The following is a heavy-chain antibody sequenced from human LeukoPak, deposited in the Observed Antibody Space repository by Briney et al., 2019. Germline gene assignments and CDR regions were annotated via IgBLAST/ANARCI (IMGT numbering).Heavy chain of an antibody. CDR2: ISYDGSNK. Sequence: RGSLRLSCAASGFTFNNYAMNWVRQAPGKGLEWVAVISYDGSNKHYADSAKGRFTISRDNSKITLYLQMNSLRAEDTAVYYCARDGGYSYGSTFYYYGMDVWGQGTTVTVSS. V-gene: IGHV3-30-3*01. D-gene: IGHD5-18*01. CDR3: ARDGGYSYGSTFYYYGMDV. CDR1: GFTFNNYA. J-gene: IGHJ6*02.